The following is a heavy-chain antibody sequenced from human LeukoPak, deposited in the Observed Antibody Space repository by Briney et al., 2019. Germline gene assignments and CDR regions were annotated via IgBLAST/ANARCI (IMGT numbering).Heavy chain of an antibody. V-gene: IGHV3-30*18. Sequence: GGSLRLSCAASGFSFSGYGMHWVRQAPGKGLEWVAVISYDGSDKKYGDSVKGRFTISRDMSKSTLYLQMSSLGAEDTAVYFCAKASSSTTCRHFDYWGQGTLVTVSS. CDR3: AKASSSTTCRHFDY. J-gene: IGHJ4*02. CDR2: ISYDGSDK. CDR1: GFSFSGYG. D-gene: IGHD2/OR15-2a*01.